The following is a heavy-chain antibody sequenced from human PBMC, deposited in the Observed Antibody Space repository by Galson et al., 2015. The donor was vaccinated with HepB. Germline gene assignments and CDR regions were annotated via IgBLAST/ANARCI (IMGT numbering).Heavy chain of an antibody. J-gene: IGHJ3*02. CDR2: INPSGGST. CDR3: ARDRVPAGGGYYPDAFDI. CDR1: GYTFTSYY. Sequence: SVKVSCKASGYTFTSYYMHWVRQAPGQGLEWMGIINPSGGSTSYAQKFQGRVTMTRDTSTSTVYMELSSLRSEDTAVYYCARDRVPAGGGYYPDAFDIWGQGTMVTVSS. V-gene: IGHV1-46*01. D-gene: IGHD3-3*01.